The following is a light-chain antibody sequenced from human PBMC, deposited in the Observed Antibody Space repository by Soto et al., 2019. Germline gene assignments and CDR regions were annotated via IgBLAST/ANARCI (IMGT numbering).Light chain of an antibody. J-gene: IGKJ1*01. CDR2: DAS. Sequence: DIQMTESPSSLSASVGDRVAITCRASQSISSYLNWYQQKPGKAPQLLIYDASTLQSGVPSRFRGSGPGTDLTLTITSVQPEDFATYYCQQSYSTPRTFGHGTQVDI. V-gene: IGKV1-39*01. CDR1: QSISSY. CDR3: QQSYSTPRT.